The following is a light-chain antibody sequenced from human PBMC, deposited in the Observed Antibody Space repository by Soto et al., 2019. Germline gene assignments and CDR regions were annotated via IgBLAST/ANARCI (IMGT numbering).Light chain of an antibody. CDR3: QKYDSAPRAFT. CDR2: AAS. Sequence: DIQMTQSPSSLSASVGDRVTITCRASQGIYNYLAWYQQKPGKVPKLLIFAASTLQSGVPSRFSGSGSVTDFTLTISSLQPEDVATYYCQKYDSAPRAFTFGPGTKVDIK. V-gene: IGKV1-27*01. CDR1: QGIYNY. J-gene: IGKJ3*01.